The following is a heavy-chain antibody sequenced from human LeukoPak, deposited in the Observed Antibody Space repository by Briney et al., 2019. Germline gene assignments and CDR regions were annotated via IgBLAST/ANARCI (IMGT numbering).Heavy chain of an antibody. CDR1: GLTFSNCW. Sequence: GGSLRLSCTASGLTFSNCWMSWVRQAPGKGLEWVANIKQDGSEKYYVDSVKGRFTISRDNAKNLLYLQMNSLRAEDTAVYYCARHRGISTRDFEYWGQGTLVTVSS. D-gene: IGHD3-16*01. J-gene: IGHJ4*02. CDR2: IKQDGSEK. V-gene: IGHV3-7*03. CDR3: ARHRGISTRDFEY.